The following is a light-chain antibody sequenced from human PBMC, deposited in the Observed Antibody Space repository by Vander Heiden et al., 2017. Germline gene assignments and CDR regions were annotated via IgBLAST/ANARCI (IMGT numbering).Light chain of an antibody. V-gene: IGKV1-5*03. Sequence: MQMTHSPATLSASVGDRVTITCRASQSISSWLAWYQQKPGKAPKLLIYKASSLESGVPSRISGSGSGTEFTLTISSLQPDDFATYYCQQYYSYPLTFGGGTKVEIK. CDR3: QQYYSYPLT. CDR2: KAS. J-gene: IGKJ4*01. CDR1: QSISSW.